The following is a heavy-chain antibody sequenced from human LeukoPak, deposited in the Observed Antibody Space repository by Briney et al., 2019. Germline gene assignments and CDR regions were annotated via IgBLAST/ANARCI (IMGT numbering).Heavy chain of an antibody. Sequence: GGSLRLSCAASGFTLSSYSMNWVRQAPGKGLEWVSSISSSSSYIYYADSVKGRFTISRDNAKNSLYLQMNSLRAEDTAVYYCARDARQQLVERFDYWGQVTLVTVSS. CDR1: GFTLSSYS. CDR2: ISSSSSYI. J-gene: IGHJ4*02. V-gene: IGHV3-21*04. CDR3: ARDARQQLVERFDY. D-gene: IGHD6-13*01.